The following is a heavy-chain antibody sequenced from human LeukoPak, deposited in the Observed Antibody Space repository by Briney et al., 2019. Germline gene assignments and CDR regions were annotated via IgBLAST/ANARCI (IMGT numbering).Heavy chain of an antibody. J-gene: IGHJ4*02. Sequence: SQTLSLTCAISGDSVSSNSAAWNWIRQSPSRGLEWLGRTCYRSKWYNDYAVSVKSRITINPDTSKNQFSLQLNSVTPEDTAVYYCARGGLITFGGVIVFDYWGQGTLVTVSS. V-gene: IGHV6-1*01. CDR3: ARGGLITFGGVIVFDY. CDR1: GDSVSSNSAA. CDR2: TCYRSKWYN. D-gene: IGHD3-16*02.